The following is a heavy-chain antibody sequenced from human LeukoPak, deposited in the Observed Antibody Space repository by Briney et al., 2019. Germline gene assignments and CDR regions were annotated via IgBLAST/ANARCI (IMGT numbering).Heavy chain of an antibody. CDR1: GFTFSSYA. V-gene: IGHV3-23*01. J-gene: IGHJ3*02. CDR3: AKGLGYLDAFDI. D-gene: IGHD5-12*01. Sequence: GGSLRLPCAASGFTFSSYAMSWVRQAPGKGLEWVSAISGSGGSTYYADSVKGRFTISRDNSKNTLYLQMNSLRAEDTAVYYCAKGLGYLDAFDIWGQGTMVTVSS. CDR2: ISGSGGST.